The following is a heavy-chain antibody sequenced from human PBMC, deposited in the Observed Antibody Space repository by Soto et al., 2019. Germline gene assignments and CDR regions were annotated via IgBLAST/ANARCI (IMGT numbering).Heavy chain of an antibody. CDR3: ARPRRDYYCYYGMDV. V-gene: IGHV3-30*03. J-gene: IGHJ6*02. CDR1: GFTFSGYG. CDR2: ISNDALNK. Sequence: QVQLVESGGGVVQPGRSLRLSCAASGFTFSGYGMHWVRQAPGKGLEWVAVISNDALNKYYADSVKGRFAISRDDSRNTLYLQMNSLRPEDTAVYYCARPRRDYYCYYGMDVWGQGTTVTVSS.